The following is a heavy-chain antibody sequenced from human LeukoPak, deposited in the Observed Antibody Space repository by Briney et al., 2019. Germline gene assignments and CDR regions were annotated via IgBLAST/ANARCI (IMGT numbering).Heavy chain of an antibody. CDR1: GGSISSYY. CDR3: ARVSRDGYNYWGYFDY. Sequence: PSETLSLTCTVSGGSISSYYWSWIRRPPGKGLVWFGYFYYSGSTNYNPSLKSRVTISVDTSKNQFSLKLTSVTAADTAVYYCARVSRDGYNYWGYFDYWGQGTLVTVSS. J-gene: IGHJ4*02. CDR2: FYYSGST. V-gene: IGHV4-59*01. D-gene: IGHD5-24*01.